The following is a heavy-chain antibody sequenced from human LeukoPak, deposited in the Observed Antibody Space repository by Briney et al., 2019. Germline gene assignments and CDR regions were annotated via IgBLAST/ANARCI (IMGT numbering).Heavy chain of an antibody. Sequence: ASVKVSCKASGYTFTGYYMHWVRQAPGQGLEWLGWVHLNGGGTYRAQKFQDRVTMTKGSSISTASMELSGLTSDDTAVYYCATAQHCSGGTCYAWTDAFHVWGQGAMVIVSS. CDR2: VHLNGGGT. V-gene: IGHV1-2*02. CDR1: GYTFTGYY. J-gene: IGHJ3*01. D-gene: IGHD2-15*01. CDR3: ATAQHCSGGTCYAWTDAFHV.